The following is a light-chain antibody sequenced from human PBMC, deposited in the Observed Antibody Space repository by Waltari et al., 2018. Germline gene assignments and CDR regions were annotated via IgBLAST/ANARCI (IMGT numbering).Light chain of an antibody. CDR3: QQCNNSPPT. J-gene: IGKJ1*01. V-gene: IGKV3-11*01. Sequence: EIVMTQFPATLSVSPGGSVTLSCRASQSIRSDLAWYQQKPGQAPRLLIYDASNRATGIPARFSGSGSGTDFTLTISSLEPEDFAVYYCQQCNNSPPTFGQGTKVEIK. CDR1: QSIRSD. CDR2: DAS.